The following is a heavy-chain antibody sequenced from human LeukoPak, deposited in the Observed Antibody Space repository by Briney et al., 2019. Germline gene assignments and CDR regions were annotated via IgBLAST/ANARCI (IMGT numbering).Heavy chain of an antibody. CDR1: GFPFSGYG. J-gene: IGHJ1*01. V-gene: IGHV3-33*01. Sequence: GGSLRLSCAASGFPFSGYGMYWVRQAPGKGLEWVAVAYGDGSSQYYADSVKGRFSISKDISKNTLSLQMNSLRAEDTAVYSCATGGNFYYSHWGQGTLVTVSS. CDR2: AYGDGSSQ. CDR3: ATGGNFYYSH. D-gene: IGHD4-23*01.